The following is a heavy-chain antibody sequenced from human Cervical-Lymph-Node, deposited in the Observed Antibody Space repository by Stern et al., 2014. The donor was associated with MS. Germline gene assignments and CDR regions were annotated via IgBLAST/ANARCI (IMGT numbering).Heavy chain of an antibody. Sequence: VQLVESGPGLVKPSETLSRTCTVSGGSISSSYYWGWIRQSSGKGLEWIGSIDDTGRTFYNPSLKCRVTIPVDTSNNQFSLKLSSVTAADTAVYYCVRQVTVRSRFDYWGQGTLVTVSS. CDR1: GGSISSSYY. CDR2: IDDTGRT. CDR3: VRQVTVRSRFDY. D-gene: IGHD4-11*01. J-gene: IGHJ4*02. V-gene: IGHV4-39*01.